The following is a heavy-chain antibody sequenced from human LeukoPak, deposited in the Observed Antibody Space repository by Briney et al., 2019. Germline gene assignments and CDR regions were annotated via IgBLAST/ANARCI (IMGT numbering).Heavy chain of an antibody. Sequence: SETLSLTCAVYGGSFSGYYWSWIRQPPGKGLEWIGEINHSGSTNYNPSLKSRVTISVDTSKNQFSLKLSSVTAADTAVYYCARARRGRGYSYGYGSYYYGMDAWGQGTTVTVSS. J-gene: IGHJ6*02. V-gene: IGHV4-34*01. CDR2: INHSGST. CDR1: GGSFSGYY. D-gene: IGHD5-18*01. CDR3: ARARRGRGYSYGYGSYYYGMDA.